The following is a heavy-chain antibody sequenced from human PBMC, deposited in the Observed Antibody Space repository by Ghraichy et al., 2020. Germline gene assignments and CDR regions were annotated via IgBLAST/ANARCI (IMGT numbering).Heavy chain of an antibody. Sequence: SETLSLTCTVSGGSISSYYWSWIRQPPGKGLEWIGYIYHSGSTNYNPSLKSRVTISVDTSKNQFSLKLSSVTAADTAVYYCARDPLLGYCSGGSCYEGAFDIWGQGTMVTVSS. J-gene: IGHJ3*02. D-gene: IGHD2-15*01. V-gene: IGHV4-59*01. CDR2: IYHSGST. CDR3: ARDPLLGYCSGGSCYEGAFDI. CDR1: GGSISSYY.